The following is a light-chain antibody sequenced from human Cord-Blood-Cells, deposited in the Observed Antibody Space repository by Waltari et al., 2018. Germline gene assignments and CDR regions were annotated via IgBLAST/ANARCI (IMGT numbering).Light chain of an antibody. V-gene: IGKV2-28*01. Sequence: IVMTQSPLSLPVTPGEPASTSCRSIQSLLHSNGYKYLDWYLQKPGQSPQLLIYLGSNRASGVPDRFSGSGSGTDFTLKIRRVEAEDVGVYYCMQALQTPLTFGGGTKVEIK. CDR3: MQALQTPLT. CDR2: LGS. CDR1: QSLLHSNGYKY. J-gene: IGKJ4*01.